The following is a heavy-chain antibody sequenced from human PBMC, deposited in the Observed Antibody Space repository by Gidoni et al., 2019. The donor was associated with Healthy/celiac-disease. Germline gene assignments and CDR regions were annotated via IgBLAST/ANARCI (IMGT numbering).Heavy chain of an antibody. J-gene: IGHJ4*02. Sequence: EVQLVLSVAEENKPGESLKISWKGSGYSVTSYWIGWVRQMHGKRLEWMGIIYPGDSDTRYRPSFQGQVTISADKSISTAYLQWSSLKASDTAMYYCARRDVGAVAGAPFDYWGQGTLVTVSS. CDR1: GYSVTSYW. CDR3: ARRDVGAVAGAPFDY. D-gene: IGHD6-19*01. V-gene: IGHV5-51*01. CDR2: IYPGDSDT.